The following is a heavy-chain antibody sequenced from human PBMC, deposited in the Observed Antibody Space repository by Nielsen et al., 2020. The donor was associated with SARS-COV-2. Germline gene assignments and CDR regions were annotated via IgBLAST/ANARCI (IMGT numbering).Heavy chain of an antibody. Sequence: GESLKISCAASGFKFDDFGMSWVRQRPGKGLEWVSHTNWNGGTSTYADSVKGRFTISRDNAKNALYLQMNSLRAEDTALYFCARYKVLMIRGAIDYWGRGTLVTVSS. D-gene: IGHD1-26*01. CDR3: ARYKVLMIRGAIDY. V-gene: IGHV3-20*04. CDR1: GFKFDDFG. J-gene: IGHJ4*02. CDR2: TNWNGGTS.